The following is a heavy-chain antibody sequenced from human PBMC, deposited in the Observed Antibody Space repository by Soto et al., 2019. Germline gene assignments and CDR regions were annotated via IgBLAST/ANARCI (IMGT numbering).Heavy chain of an antibody. CDR3: ARALEPYHDYGEAYFDY. Sequence: QVQLVQSGAEVKKPGASVKVSCKASGYTFTSYGISWVRQAPGQGLEWMGWISAYNGNTNYAQKLQGRVTMTTDTSTSTAYMELRSLRSDDTAVYYCARALEPYHDYGEAYFDYWGQGTLVTVSS. J-gene: IGHJ4*02. D-gene: IGHD4-17*01. CDR1: GYTFTSYG. CDR2: ISAYNGNT. V-gene: IGHV1-18*01.